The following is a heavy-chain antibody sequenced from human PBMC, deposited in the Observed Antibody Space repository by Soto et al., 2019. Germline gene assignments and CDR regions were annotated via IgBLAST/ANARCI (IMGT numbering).Heavy chain of an antibody. D-gene: IGHD6-19*01. J-gene: IGHJ4*02. CDR2: IYYSGST. Sequence: QVQLQESGPGLVKPSQTLSLTCTVSGGSISSGGYYWSWIRQHPGKGLEWIGYIYYSGSTYYNPSRKSRVTISVDTSKNPFSLKLSSVTAADTAVYYCARGNAVAGTPYFDYWGQGTLVTVSS. CDR3: ARGNAVAGTPYFDY. V-gene: IGHV4-31*03. CDR1: GGSISSGGYY.